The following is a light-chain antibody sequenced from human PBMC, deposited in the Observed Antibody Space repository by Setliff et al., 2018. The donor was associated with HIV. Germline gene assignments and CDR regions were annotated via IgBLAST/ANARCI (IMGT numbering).Light chain of an antibody. CDR3: CSYGSGDIWV. V-gene: IGLV2-14*01. CDR2: DVS. J-gene: IGLJ3*02. Sequence: QSVLTQPASVSGSPGQSITISCTGTSSDVGGYNYVSWYQQHPGKAPKLMIYDVSNRPSGVSNRFSGSKSGNTASLTISGLQVEDEADYYCCSYGSGDIWVFGGGTK. CDR1: SSDVGGYNY.